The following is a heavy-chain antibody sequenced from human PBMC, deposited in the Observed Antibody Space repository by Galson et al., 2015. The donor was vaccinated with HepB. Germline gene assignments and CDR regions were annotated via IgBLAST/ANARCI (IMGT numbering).Heavy chain of an antibody. J-gene: IGHJ4*02. CDR3: VKPPYSYGYGYFDY. D-gene: IGHD5-18*01. CDR1: GFTFSSYA. CDR2: ISSNGGST. V-gene: IGHV3-64D*06. Sequence: SLRLSCAASGFTFSSYAMHWVRQAPGKGLEYVSAISSNGGSTYYADSVKGRFTISRDNSKNTLYLQMSSLRAEDTAVYYCVKPPYSYGYGYFDYWGQGTLVTVSS.